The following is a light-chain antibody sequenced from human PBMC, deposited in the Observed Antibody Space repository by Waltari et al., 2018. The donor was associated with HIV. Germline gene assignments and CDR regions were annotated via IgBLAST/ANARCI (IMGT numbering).Light chain of an antibody. J-gene: IGLJ2*01. CDR2: EVS. V-gene: IGLV2-14*01. CDR1: SSDVGGYNY. CDR3: SSYTSSSSRV. Sequence: QSALTQPASVSGSPGPSITISCTGTSSDVGGYNYVSWYQQHPGKAAKLMIYEVSNRLSGVSNRFSGSKSGNTASLTISGLQAEDEADYYCSSYTSSSSRVFGGGTKLTVL.